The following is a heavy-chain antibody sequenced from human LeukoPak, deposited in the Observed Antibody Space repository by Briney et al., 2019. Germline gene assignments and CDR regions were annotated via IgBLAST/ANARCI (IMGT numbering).Heavy chain of an antibody. V-gene: IGHV4-34*01. CDR1: GGSFSGYY. D-gene: IGHD1-14*01. Sequence: PSGTLSLTCAVYGGSFSGYYWSWIRQPPGKGLEWIGEINHSGSTNYNPSLKSRVTISVDTSKNQFSLRLSSVTAADTALYYCARHRKADTSTDYWGQGPLVTVSS. CDR3: ARHRKADTSTDY. J-gene: IGHJ4*02. CDR2: INHSGST.